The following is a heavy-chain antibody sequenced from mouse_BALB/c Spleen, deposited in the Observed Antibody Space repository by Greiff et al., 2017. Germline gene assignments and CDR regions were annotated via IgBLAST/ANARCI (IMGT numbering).Heavy chain of an antibody. Sequence: QVHVKQSGAELAKPGASVKMSCKASGYTFTSYWMHWVKQRPGQGLEWIGYINPSTGYTEYNQKFKDKATLTADKSSSTAYMQLSSLTSEDSAVYYCARWGITKDYYAMDYWGQGTSVTVSS. J-gene: IGHJ4*01. V-gene: IGHV1-7*01. CDR2: INPSTGYT. CDR3: ARWGITKDYYAMDY. CDR1: GYTFTSYW. D-gene: IGHD2-4*01.